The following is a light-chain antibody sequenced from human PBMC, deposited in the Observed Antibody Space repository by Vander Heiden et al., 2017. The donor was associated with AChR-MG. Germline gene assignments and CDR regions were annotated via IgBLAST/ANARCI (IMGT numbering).Light chain of an antibody. J-gene: IGLJ1*01. CDR2: GNS. V-gene: IGLV1-40*01. Sequence: QSLLTQPPSVSGAPGQRVTISCTGSSSNSGAGYDVQWYQQLPGTAPKLLIYGNSNRPSGVPDRFSGSKSGTSASLAITGLQAEDEADYYCQSYDSSLSGYVFGTGTKVTVL. CDR1: SSNSGAGYD. CDR3: QSYDSSLSGYV.